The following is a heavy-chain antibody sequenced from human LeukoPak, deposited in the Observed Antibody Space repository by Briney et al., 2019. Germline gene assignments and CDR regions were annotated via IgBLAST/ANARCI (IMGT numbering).Heavy chain of an antibody. Sequence: GGSLRLSCAASGFTFRSYWMSWVRQAPGKGLEWVANIKQDGSEQYYVDSVKGRFTISRDNAKSSLYLQMNSLRAEDTAVYYCARDPDYGDPGPSWDNWGQGTLVTVSS. CDR2: IKQDGSEQ. D-gene: IGHD4-17*01. CDR1: GFTFRSYW. CDR3: ARDPDYGDPGPSWDN. J-gene: IGHJ4*02. V-gene: IGHV3-7*01.